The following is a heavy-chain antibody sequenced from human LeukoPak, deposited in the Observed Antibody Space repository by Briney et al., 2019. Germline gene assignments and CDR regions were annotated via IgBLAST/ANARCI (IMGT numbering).Heavy chain of an antibody. CDR3: ASIAAAGTYPTYYYYYMDV. CDR2: IKQDGSEK. J-gene: IGHJ6*03. Sequence: GGSLRLSCAASGFTFSDSYMTWVRQAPGKGLEWVANIKQDGSEKYYVDSVKGRFTISRDNAKNSLYLQMNSLRAEDTAVYYCASIAAAGTYPTYYYYYMDVWGKGTTVTVSS. D-gene: IGHD6-13*01. V-gene: IGHV3-7*01. CDR1: GFTFSDSY.